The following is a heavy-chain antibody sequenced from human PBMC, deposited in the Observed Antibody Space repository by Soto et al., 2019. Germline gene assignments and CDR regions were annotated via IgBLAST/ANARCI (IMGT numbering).Heavy chain of an antibody. V-gene: IGHV3-48*02. CDR1: GFIFNKYS. Sequence: EVQLVESGGGLVQPGGSLRLSCAASGFIFNKYSMNWVRQAPGKGLEWVSYISSNSNIIHHADSVKGRFTISRDNAKNSLYLQMSNLRDEDTAVYYCARDLSVGLWG. J-gene: IGHJ6*01. D-gene: IGHD3-10*01. CDR2: ISSNSNII. CDR3: ARDLSVGL.